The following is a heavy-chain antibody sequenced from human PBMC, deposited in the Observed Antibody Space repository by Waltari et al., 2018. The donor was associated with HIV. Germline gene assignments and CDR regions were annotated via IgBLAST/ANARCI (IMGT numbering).Heavy chain of an antibody. V-gene: IGHV1-8*01. J-gene: IGHJ6*02. CDR3: ARGRNMIRGKYYYYYGMDV. CDR2: MNPNSGNT. D-gene: IGHD3-10*01. CDR1: GYTFTSYE. Sequence: VQLVQSGAVVKQPGAAVKVSCKTSGYTFTSYEILWVRQATGQGLEWMGWMNPNSGNTGYAQKFQGRVTMTRNTSISTAYMELNSLRSEDTAVYYCARGRNMIRGKYYYYYGMDVWGQGTTVTVSS.